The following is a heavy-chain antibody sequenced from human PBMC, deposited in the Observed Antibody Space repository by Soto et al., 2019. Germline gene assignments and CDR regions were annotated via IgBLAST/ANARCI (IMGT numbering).Heavy chain of an antibody. CDR1: GGSISSGGYY. J-gene: IGHJ4*02. CDR3: VRVSSSWYDLDY. D-gene: IGHD6-13*01. V-gene: IGHV4-31*03. CDR2: IYNSGST. Sequence: QVQLQESGPGLVKPSQTLSLTCTVSGGSISSGGYYWSWIRQHPGKDLEWIGYIYNSGSTYYNPSPENRTIIPVHTSKNQSFVMLRSLHAAEPAVYYCVRVSSSWYDLDYWGQGTLVTVSS.